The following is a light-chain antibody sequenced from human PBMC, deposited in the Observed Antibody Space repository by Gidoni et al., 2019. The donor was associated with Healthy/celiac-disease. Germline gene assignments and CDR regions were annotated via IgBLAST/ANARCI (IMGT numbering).Light chain of an antibody. V-gene: IGKV1-39*01. CDR1: QIISVY. CDR2: AAS. Sequence: ILMAQSPSSLSASVGDRVTITCRASQIISVYLNWYQQKPGKAPKLLIYAASSLQSGVPSRFSGSGSGTDFTLAISSLQPEDFATYYCQQSYSTPHTFGQGTKLEIK. CDR3: QQSYSTPHT. J-gene: IGKJ2*01.